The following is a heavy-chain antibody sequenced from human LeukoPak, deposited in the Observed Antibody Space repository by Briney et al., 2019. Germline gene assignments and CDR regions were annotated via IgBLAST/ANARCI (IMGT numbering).Heavy chain of an antibody. CDR1: GFTFSNYG. V-gene: IGHV3-30*03. J-gene: IGHJ3*02. CDR3: AQSLI. Sequence: GGSLRLSCAASGFTFSNYGMHWVRQAPGKGLEWVAVISYDGSNKYYADSVKGRFTISRDNSKNTLYLQMNSLRPEDTAVYYCAQSLIWGQGTMVTVSS. CDR2: ISYDGSNK.